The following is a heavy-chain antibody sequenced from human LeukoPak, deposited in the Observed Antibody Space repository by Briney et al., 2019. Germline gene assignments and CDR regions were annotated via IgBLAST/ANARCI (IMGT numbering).Heavy chain of an antibody. CDR1: GGTFSSYT. CDR3: GRAGSGTYGDYFDY. J-gene: IGHJ4*02. Sequence: GASVKVSCKASGGTFSSYTISWVRQAPGQGLEWMGRIIPILGIANYAQKFQGRVTITADKSTSTASMELNSLRSEDTAVYYCGRAGSGTYGDYFDYGGQGTLVTVSS. CDR2: IIPILGIA. V-gene: IGHV1-69*02. D-gene: IGHD3-10*01.